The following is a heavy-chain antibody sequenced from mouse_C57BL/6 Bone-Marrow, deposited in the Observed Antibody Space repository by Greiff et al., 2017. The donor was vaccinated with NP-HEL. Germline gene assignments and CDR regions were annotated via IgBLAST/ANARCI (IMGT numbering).Heavy chain of an antibody. V-gene: IGHV1-52*01. Sequence: QVQLQQPGAELVRPGSSVKLSCKASGYTFTSYWMHWVTQRPIQGLEWIGNIDPSDSETHYNQNFKDKATLTVDKSSSTAYLQLSSLTSEDFAVYYCAREGFAYWGPGTLVTVSA. J-gene: IGHJ3*01. CDR1: GYTFTSYW. CDR3: AREGFAY. CDR2: IDPSDSET.